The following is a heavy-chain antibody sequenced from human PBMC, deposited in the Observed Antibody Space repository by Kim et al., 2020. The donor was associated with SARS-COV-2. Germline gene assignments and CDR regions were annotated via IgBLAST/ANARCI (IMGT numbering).Heavy chain of an antibody. CDR1: GFTFSSYA. CDR2: ISGSGGST. CDR3: AKDGYNYEHFDY. J-gene: IGHJ4*02. D-gene: IGHD3-22*01. Sequence: GGSLRLSCAASGFTFSSYAMSWVRQAPGKRLEWVSAISGSGGSTYYADSVKGRFTISRDNSKNTLYLQMNSLRAEDTAVYYCAKDGYNYEHFDYWGQGTLVTVSS. V-gene: IGHV3-23*01.